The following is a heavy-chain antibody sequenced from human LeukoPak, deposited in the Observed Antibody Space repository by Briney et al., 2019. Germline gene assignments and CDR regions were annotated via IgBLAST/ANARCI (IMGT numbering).Heavy chain of an antibody. CDR2: ISSSSGYI. D-gene: IGHD6-13*01. J-gene: IGHJ4*02. Sequence: GGSLRLSCAASGFTFSSYSMNWVRQAPGKGLEWVSSISSSSGYIYYADSVKGRFTISRDNAKNSLYLQMNSLRAEDTAVYYCASLLAAAGTELGWGQGTLVTVSS. CDR3: ASLLAAAGTELG. CDR1: GFTFSSYS. V-gene: IGHV3-21*01.